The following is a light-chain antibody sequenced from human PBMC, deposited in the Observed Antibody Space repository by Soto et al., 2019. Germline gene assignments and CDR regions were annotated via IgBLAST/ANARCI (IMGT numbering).Light chain of an antibody. J-gene: IGLJ3*02. Sequence: QSVVTQPPSASGTPGQRVTISCSGSSSNIGTNNVGWYQHLPGMAPKLLMFSNNQRPSGVPERFSASKSGTSASLAIRGLQSEDEGDYYCAAWDDSLNGWVFGGGTQLTVL. V-gene: IGLV1-44*01. CDR1: SSNIGTNN. CDR3: AAWDDSLNGWV. CDR2: SNN.